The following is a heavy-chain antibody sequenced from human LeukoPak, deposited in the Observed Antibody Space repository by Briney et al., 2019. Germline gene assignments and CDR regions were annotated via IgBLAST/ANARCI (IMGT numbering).Heavy chain of an antibody. CDR2: ISDNDGRT. D-gene: IGHD5-24*01. CDR3: ANIVGRRDGYNSGAFDI. Sequence: GGSLRLSCAASGFIFTSYAMGWVRQAPGKGLEWVSGISDNDGRTYYADSVKGRFTISRDNSKNTLYLQLNSLRAEDTAVYYCANIVGRRDGYNSGAFDIWGQGTMVTVSS. J-gene: IGHJ3*02. CDR1: GFIFTSYA. V-gene: IGHV3-23*01.